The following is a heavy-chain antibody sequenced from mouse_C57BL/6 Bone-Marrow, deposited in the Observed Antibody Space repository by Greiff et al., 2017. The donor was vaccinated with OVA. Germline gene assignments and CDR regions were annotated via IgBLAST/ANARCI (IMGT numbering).Heavy chain of an antibody. CDR3: TTVIYYYGSPWFAY. CDR2: IDPENGDT. J-gene: IGHJ3*01. CDR1: GFNIKDYY. D-gene: IGHD1-1*01. V-gene: IGHV14-4*01. Sequence: EVQLQQSGAELVRPGASVKLSCTASGFNIKDYYMHWVKQRPEQGLEWIGWIDPENGDTEYASKFQGKATITSDTSSNTAYLQLSSLTSEDTAVYYCTTVIYYYGSPWFAYWGQGTLVTVSA.